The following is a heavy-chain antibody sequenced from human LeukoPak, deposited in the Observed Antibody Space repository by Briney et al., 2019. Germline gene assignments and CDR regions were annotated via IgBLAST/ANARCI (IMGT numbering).Heavy chain of an antibody. V-gene: IGHV4-59*12. D-gene: IGHD6-13*01. CDR1: GDSISRYY. CDR3: ARRRRSSWYAEYFQH. Sequence: PSETLSLTCTVSGDSISRYYWSWIRQPPGKGLEWIGYIFYSGSTNYNPSLESRVTISVDTSKNQFSLKLSSVTAADTAVYYCARRRRSSWYAEYFQHWGQGTLVTVSS. J-gene: IGHJ1*01. CDR2: IFYSGST.